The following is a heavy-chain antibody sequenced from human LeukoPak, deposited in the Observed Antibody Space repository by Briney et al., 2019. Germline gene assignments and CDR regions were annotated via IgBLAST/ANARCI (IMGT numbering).Heavy chain of an antibody. CDR3: ARSLPYYDSSGYYPYWYFDL. CDR1: GGSFSGYY. CDR2: INHSGST. Sequence: SETLSLTCAVYGGSFSGYYWSWIRQPPGKGLEWIGEINHSGSTNYNPSLKSRVTISVDTSKNQFSLKLSSVTAADTAVYYCARSLPYYDSSGYYPYWYFDLWGRGTLVTVSS. V-gene: IGHV4-34*01. D-gene: IGHD3-22*01. J-gene: IGHJ2*01.